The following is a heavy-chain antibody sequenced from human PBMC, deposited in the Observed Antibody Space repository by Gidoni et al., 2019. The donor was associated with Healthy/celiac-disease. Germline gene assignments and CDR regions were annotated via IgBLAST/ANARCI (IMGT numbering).Heavy chain of an antibody. Sequence: EVQLLESGGGLVQPGGSLRLSCAASGFTFSSYAMSWVRQAPGKGLEWVSAISGSGGSTYYADSVKGRFTISRDNSKNTLYLQMNSLRAEDTAVYYCANMGIAARKPSTDYWGQGTLVTVSS. D-gene: IGHD6-6*01. V-gene: IGHV3-23*01. J-gene: IGHJ4*02. CDR1: GFTFSSYA. CDR2: ISGSGGST. CDR3: ANMGIAARKPSTDY.